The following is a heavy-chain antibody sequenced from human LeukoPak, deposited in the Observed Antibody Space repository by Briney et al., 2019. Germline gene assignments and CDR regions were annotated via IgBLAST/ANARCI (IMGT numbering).Heavy chain of an antibody. CDR2: IYYSGST. CDR3: ARGTRFLSNPPFDY. D-gene: IGHD3-10*01. Sequence: SETLSLTCTVSGGSISSSSHYWGWIRQPPGKGLEWIGNIYYSGSTYYNPSLKSRVTISVDTSKNQFSLKLSSVTAADTAVYYCARGTRFLSNPPFDYWGQGTLVTVSS. CDR1: GGSISSSSHY. V-gene: IGHV4-39*07. J-gene: IGHJ4*02.